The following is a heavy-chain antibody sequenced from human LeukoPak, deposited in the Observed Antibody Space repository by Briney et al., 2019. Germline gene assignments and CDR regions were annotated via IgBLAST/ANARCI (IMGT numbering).Heavy chain of an antibody. J-gene: IGHJ4*02. CDR2: IYYSGST. CDR1: GVSISSYY. V-gene: IGHV4-59*01. D-gene: IGHD6-19*01. Sequence: PSETLSLTCTVSGVSISSYYWSWIRQPPGKGLEWVGYIYYSGSTNYNPSLKSRVTISVDTSKNQFSLKLSSVTAADTAVYYCASVAGTENYWGQGTLVTVSS. CDR3: ASVAGTENY.